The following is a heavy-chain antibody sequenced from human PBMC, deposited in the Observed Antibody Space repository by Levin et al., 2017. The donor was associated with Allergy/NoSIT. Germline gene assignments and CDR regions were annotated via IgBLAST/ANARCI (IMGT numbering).Heavy chain of an antibody. CDR3: ASGLRARLRYFDFFFHPLPI. D-gene: IGHD3-9*01. CDR1: GFTFSSYS. V-gene: IGHV3-21*01. J-gene: IGHJ6*04. Sequence: GGSLRLSCAASGFTFSSYSMNWVRQAPGKGLEWVSSISSSSSYIYYADSVKGRFTISRDNAKNSLYLQMNSLRAEDTAVYFCASGLRARLRYFDFFFHPLPIWGKGTTVTVSS. CDR2: ISSSSSYI.